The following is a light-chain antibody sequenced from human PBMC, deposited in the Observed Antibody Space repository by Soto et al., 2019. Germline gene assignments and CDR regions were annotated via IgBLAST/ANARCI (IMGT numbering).Light chain of an antibody. CDR1: QSVSSNY. CDR2: CAS. Sequence: EVMLTQSPGTLSLSPGERATLSCRASQSVSSNYLAWYQQKSGQAPRLLIYCASNRATGIPDRFSGNGSGKDFTLTIRRLEPEDFAVYYCQQYDTSPRTFGQGTKVEFK. J-gene: IGKJ1*01. CDR3: QQYDTSPRT. V-gene: IGKV3-20*01.